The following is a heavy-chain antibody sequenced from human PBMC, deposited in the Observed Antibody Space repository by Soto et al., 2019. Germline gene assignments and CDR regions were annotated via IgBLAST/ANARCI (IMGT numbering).Heavy chain of an antibody. V-gene: IGHV4-31*03. J-gene: IGHJ3*02. Sequence: TLYLTCTVSGGSISSGGYYWSWIGQHPGKGLEWIGYIYYSGSTYYNPSLKSRVNISVDTSKNQSSLKLSSVTAADTSVYYCARVHFSDFDIWGQGKMVSGSS. CDR2: IYYSGST. CDR3: ARVHFSDFDI. CDR1: GGSISSGGYY.